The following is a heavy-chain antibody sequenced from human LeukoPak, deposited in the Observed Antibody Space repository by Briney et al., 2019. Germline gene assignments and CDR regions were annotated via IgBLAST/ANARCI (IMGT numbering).Heavy chain of an antibody. CDR2: LYHSGGT. D-gene: IGHD2-15*01. CDR3: ASPRDTVVVVAATSGYFDL. J-gene: IGHJ2*01. CDR1: GYSISNGYY. Sequence: SKTLSLTCTVSGYSISNGYYWSWIRQPPGKGLEWIGSLYHSGGTFYNPSFKSRVTISVDTSKNQFSLKLTSVTAADTAVYYCASPRDTVVVVAATSGYFDLWGRGTLVTVSS. V-gene: IGHV4-38-2*02.